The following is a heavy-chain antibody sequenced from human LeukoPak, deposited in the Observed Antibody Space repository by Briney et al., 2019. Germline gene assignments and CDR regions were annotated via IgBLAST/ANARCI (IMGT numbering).Heavy chain of an antibody. CDR1: GYAFTSYD. CDR3: ARGNRLYTSSWYSLAFDI. J-gene: IGHJ3*02. CDR2: VNPISGYT. D-gene: IGHD6-13*01. Sequence: ASVKVSRKASGYAFTSYDINWVRQATGQGLEWMGWVNPISGYTGYAQKFQGRVTLTGNTSISTAYMELSSLKSEDAAVYYCARGNRLYTSSWYSLAFDIWGQGTMVTVSS. V-gene: IGHV1-8*01.